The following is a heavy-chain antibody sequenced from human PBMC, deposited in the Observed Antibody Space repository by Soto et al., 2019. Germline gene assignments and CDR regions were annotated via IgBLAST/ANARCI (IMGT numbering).Heavy chain of an antibody. CDR3: AKDYFEDF. D-gene: IGHD3-22*01. V-gene: IGHV3-23*01. CDR2: ISGGNNST. Sequence: GGSQRACSSASGLTYVTHGMHWVRQAPGKGLDWVSAISGGNNSTYYADSVKGRFTISRDNSKNTLYLQINSLRAEDTAVYYCAKDYFEDFWGQGNLVTGSS. J-gene: IGHJ4*02. CDR1: GLTYVTHG.